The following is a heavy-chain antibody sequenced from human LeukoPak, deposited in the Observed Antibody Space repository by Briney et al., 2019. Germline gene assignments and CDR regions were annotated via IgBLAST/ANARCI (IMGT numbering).Heavy chain of an antibody. J-gene: IGHJ4*02. CDR2: INSDGSST. D-gene: IGHD4-23*01. CDR1: GFTFRNYW. CDR3: ARGPYDYGGNSATGLDY. Sequence: GSLRLSCVASGFTFRNYWMHWVRQAPGKGLVWVSRINSDGSSTSYAASVKGRFTISRDNAKNTLHLQMNSLRAEDTAVYYCARGPYDYGGNSATGLDYWGQGTLVTVSS. V-gene: IGHV3-74*01.